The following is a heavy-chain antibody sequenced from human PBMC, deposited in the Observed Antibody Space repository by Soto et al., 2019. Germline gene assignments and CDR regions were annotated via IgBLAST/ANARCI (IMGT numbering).Heavy chain of an antibody. D-gene: IGHD3-10*01. CDR2: ISGSGGST. J-gene: IGHJ4*02. Sequence: GESLKISCAASGFTFSSYAMSWVRQAPGKGLEWVSAISGSGGSTYYADSVKGRFTISRDNSKNTLYLQMNSLRAEDTAVYYCANDRGSGSYYDYWGQGTLVTVSS. V-gene: IGHV3-23*01. CDR1: GFTFSSYA. CDR3: ANDRGSGSYYDY.